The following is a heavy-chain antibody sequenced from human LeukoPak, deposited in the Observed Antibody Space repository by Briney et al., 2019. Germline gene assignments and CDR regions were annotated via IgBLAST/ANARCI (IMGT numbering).Heavy chain of an antibody. J-gene: IGHJ4*02. D-gene: IGHD3-10*01. CDR2: IYYSGST. CDR1: GGSISSSSYY. CDR3: ARHRGYSSAIGY. Sequence: SETLSLTCTVSGGSISSSSYYWGWIRQPPGKGLEWIGSIYYSGSTYNNPSLKSRVTISVDTSRNQFSLKVNSVTAADTAIYYCARHRGYSSAIGYWGQGALVTVSS. V-gene: IGHV4-39*01.